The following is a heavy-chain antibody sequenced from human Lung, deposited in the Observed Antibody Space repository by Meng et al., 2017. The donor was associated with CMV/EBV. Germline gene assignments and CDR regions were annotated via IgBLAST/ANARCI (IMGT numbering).Heavy chain of an antibody. V-gene: IGHV1-69*10. Sequence: SVKVSXKASGGPFSNYAVSWVRQAPGQGLEWMGGIIPMLEITNYAQKFQGRVTITAVKSTGTAFMELSSLRSDDTAVYYCARGGFWLGHYSWVDPWGQGTLVTVSS. CDR3: ARGGFWLGHYSWVDP. D-gene: IGHD3-3*01. CDR2: IIPMLEIT. CDR1: GGPFSNYA. J-gene: IGHJ5*02.